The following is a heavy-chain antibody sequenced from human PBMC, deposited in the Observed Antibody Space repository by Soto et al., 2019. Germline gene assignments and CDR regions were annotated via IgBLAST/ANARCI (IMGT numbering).Heavy chain of an antibody. D-gene: IGHD6-19*01. CDR1: GGSISGHY. CDR3: ARVGSSGWSPDY. Sequence: SETLSLTCTVSGGSISGHYWIWIRQPPGEGMEWIGYIFYSGSTTYNNNPSLKSRVSISVDTSKNQFYLRLSSVTAADTAVYYCARVGSSGWSPDYWGQGTLVTVSS. V-gene: IGHV4-59*11. J-gene: IGHJ4*02. CDR2: IFYSGSTTY.